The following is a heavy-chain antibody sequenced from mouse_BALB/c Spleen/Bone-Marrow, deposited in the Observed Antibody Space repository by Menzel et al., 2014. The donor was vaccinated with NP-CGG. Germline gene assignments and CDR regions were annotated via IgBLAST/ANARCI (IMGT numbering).Heavy chain of an antibody. J-gene: IGHJ3*01. CDR1: GFTFTDYY. V-gene: IGHV7-3*02. CDR3: ARDTGNYVRFAY. CDR2: IRNKANGYTT. D-gene: IGHD2-1*01. Sequence: DVHLVESGGGLVQPGGSLRLPCATSGFTFTDYYMSWVRQPPGKALEWLGFIRNKANGYTTEYSASVKGRFTISRDNSQSILYLQMNTLRAEDSATYYCARDTGNYVRFAYWGQGTLVTVSA.